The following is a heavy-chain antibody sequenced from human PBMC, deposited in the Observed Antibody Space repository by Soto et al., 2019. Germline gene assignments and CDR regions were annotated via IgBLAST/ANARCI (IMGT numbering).Heavy chain of an antibody. Sequence: GASVKVSCKASGYTFTGYYMHWVRQAPGQGLEWMGWINPNSGGTNYAQKFQGWVTMTRDTSISTAYMELSRLRSDDTAVYYCAKTSSSWPQDAFDIWGQGTMVTVS. CDR1: GYTFTGYY. CDR2: INPNSGGT. J-gene: IGHJ3*02. D-gene: IGHD6-13*01. CDR3: AKTSSSWPQDAFDI. V-gene: IGHV1-2*04.